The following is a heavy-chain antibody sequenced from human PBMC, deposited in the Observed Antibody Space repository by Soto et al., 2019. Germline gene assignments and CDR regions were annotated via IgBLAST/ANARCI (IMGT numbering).Heavy chain of an antibody. V-gene: IGHV3-72*01. D-gene: IGHD2-2*01. CDR1: GFTFSDHY. CDR3: ARVPLVAGAADPRGSFDP. Sequence: GGSLRLSCAASGFTFSDHYIDWVRQAPGKGLECVGRIRNKANSYGTEYAASVKGRFTISRDDSKNSLYLQMNSLRTEDTAVYYCARVPLVAGAADPRGSFDPWGQGTLVTVSS. CDR2: IRNKANSYGT. J-gene: IGHJ5*02.